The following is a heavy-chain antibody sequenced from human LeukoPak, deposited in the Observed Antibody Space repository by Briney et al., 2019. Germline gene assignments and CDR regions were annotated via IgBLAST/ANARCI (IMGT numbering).Heavy chain of an antibody. J-gene: IGHJ4*02. CDR2: INPSGGST. CDR1: GYNFISSG. V-gene: IGHV1-46*01. D-gene: IGHD2-2*02. CDR3: ARDLEKYQLLYAFDY. Sequence: ASVKVSYTASGYNFISSGVTWVRPAPGQGLEGMGIINPSGGSTSYAQKFQGRVTMTRDTSTSTVYMELSSLRSEDMAVYYCARDLEKYQLLYAFDYWGQGTLVTVSS.